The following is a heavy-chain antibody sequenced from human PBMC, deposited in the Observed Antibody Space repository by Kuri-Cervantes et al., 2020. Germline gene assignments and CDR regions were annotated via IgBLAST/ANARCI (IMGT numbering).Heavy chain of an antibody. Sequence: GESLKISCAASGFTFSDWYMSWIRQAPGKGLEWVSYINPSGSTVYYADSVKGRFTISRDNAKNSLYLQVNSLRAEDTAVYYCARGHYGLDVLGQGTTVTVSS. V-gene: IGHV3-11*01. CDR3: ARGHYGLDV. J-gene: IGHJ6*02. CDR2: INPSGSTV. CDR1: GFTFSDWY.